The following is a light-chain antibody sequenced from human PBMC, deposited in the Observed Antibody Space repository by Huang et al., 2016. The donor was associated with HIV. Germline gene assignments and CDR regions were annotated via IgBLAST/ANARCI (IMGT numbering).Light chain of an antibody. CDR3: QQSYNPPWT. V-gene: IGKV1-39*01. Sequence: DIQMTQSPSSLSASVGYRVTITCRASQCISTYVNWYQQKPGKAPKPLLSAAASLQNGVPPRFSGRGSGTDFTLSIISLQPEDFATYSCQQSYNPPWTFGQGTKVEIK. CDR2: AAA. CDR1: QCISTY. J-gene: IGKJ1*01.